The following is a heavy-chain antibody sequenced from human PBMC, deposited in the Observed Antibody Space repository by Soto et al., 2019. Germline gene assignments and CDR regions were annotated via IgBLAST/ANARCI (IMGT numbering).Heavy chain of an antibody. CDR3: ARVDRTTDNAFDV. CDR2: IYYSGSS. J-gene: IGHJ3*01. D-gene: IGHD4-17*01. CDR1: GGYISNNH. V-gene: IGHV4-59*01. Sequence: SETLSLTCTVAGGYISNNHWTWIRQPPGKGLEWIGYIYYSGSSNYNPSLKSRVTISVDTSKNQLSLKLSSVTAADTAVYYCARVDRTTDNAFDVWGQGRMVTVSS.